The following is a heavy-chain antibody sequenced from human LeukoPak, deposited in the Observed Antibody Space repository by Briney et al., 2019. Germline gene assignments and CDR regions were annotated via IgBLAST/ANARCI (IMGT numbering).Heavy chain of an antibody. Sequence: PSQTLSLTCTVSGGSISNGSYYWSWIRQPAGKGLEWIGRIYTSGSTNYNPSLKSRVTISVDTSKSQFSLKLSSVTAADTAVYYCAGDYGGNSVDVFDVWGQGTMVTVSS. CDR3: AGDYGGNSVDVFDV. V-gene: IGHV4-61*02. J-gene: IGHJ3*01. D-gene: IGHD4-23*01. CDR2: IYTSGST. CDR1: GGSISNGSYY.